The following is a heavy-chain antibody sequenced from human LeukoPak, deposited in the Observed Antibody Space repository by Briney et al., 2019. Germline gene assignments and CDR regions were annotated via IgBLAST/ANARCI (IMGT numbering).Heavy chain of an antibody. V-gene: IGHV3-23*01. D-gene: IGHD3-16*01. CDR3: AKGYYDYVWGSYYFDY. J-gene: IGHJ4*02. CDR2: ISGSGGST. CDR1: GFTFSSYA. Sequence: GGSLRLSCAASGFTFSSYAMSWVRQAPGKGLEWVSAISGSGGSTYYADSVKGRFTISRDNSSDTLYLQMNSLRAEDTAVYYCAKGYYDYVWGSYYFDYWGQGTLDTVSS.